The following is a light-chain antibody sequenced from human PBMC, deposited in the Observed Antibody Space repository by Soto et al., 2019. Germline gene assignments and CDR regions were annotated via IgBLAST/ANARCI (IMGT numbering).Light chain of an antibody. J-gene: IGLJ1*01. CDR1: SSDAAIYDL. CDR3: CSYEDITTSYV. V-gene: IGLV2-23*01. CDR2: EGS. Sequence: QSVLTQPASVSGSPGQSITLSCTGSSSDAAIYDLVSWYQQLPGKAPKLVISEGSKRASGVSNRFSGSKSGNTASLTISGLQAEDEADYYCCSYEDITTSYVFGTGTKVTVL.